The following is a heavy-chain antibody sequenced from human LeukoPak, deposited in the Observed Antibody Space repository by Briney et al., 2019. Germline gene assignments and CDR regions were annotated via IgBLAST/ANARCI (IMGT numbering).Heavy chain of an antibody. Sequence: PSETLSLTCTVSGGSISSYYWSWIRRPPGKGLEWIGYIYYSGSTNYNPSLKSRVTISVDTSKNQFSLKLSSVTAADTAVYYCARQDGRLRLGELSLSPIDYWGQGTLVTVSS. D-gene: IGHD3-16*02. CDR1: GGSISSYY. J-gene: IGHJ4*02. CDR3: ARQDGRLRLGELSLSPIDY. V-gene: IGHV4-59*08. CDR2: IYYSGST.